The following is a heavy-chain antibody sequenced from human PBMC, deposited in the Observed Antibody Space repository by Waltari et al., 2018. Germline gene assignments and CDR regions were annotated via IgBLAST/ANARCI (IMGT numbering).Heavy chain of an antibody. J-gene: IGHJ2*01. CDR1: GFTFSSYG. CDR2: IWYDGSNK. Sequence: QVQLVESGGGVVQPGSSLRLSCAASGFTFSSYGMHWVRQAPGRGLEWVAVIWYDGSNKYYADSVKGRFTISRDNSKNTLYLQMNSLRAEDTAVYYCARDSAGGGKALYWYFDLWGRGTLVTVSS. D-gene: IGHD2-15*01. CDR3: ARDSAGGGKALYWYFDL. V-gene: IGHV3-33*01.